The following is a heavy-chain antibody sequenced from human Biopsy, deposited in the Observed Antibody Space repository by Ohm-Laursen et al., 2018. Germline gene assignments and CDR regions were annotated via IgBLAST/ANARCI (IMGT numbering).Heavy chain of an antibody. CDR2: IFKDGNT. J-gene: IGHJ4*02. Sequence: SETLSLTCAVSGYSISSDYRWGWIRQAPGKTLEWLGNIFKDGNTHYNPSLRSRLIISIDTSKNQFPLMMTSVSGADTAVYFCARVGSGWAPFDKWGPGTLVTVSS. D-gene: IGHD6-19*01. CDR3: ARVGSGWAPFDK. V-gene: IGHV4-38-2*01. CDR1: GYSISSDYR.